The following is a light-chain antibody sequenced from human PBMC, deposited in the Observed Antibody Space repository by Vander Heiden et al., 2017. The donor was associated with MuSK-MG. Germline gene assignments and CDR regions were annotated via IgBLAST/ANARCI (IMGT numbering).Light chain of an antibody. CDR3: RQYYSVPGA. Sequence: DTQMTQSPSSVSASVGDRVTITCQASEDISVYLDWYQQKPGKAPKVLIRTASGLEDGVPSRFRGSGSGTHFTFTITSLQPEDIATYYCRQYYSVPGAFGGGTKVE. J-gene: IGKJ4*01. CDR1: EDISVY. CDR2: TAS. V-gene: IGKV1-33*01.